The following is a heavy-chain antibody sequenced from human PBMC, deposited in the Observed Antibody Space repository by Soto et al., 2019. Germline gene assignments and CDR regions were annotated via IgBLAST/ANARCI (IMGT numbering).Heavy chain of an antibody. V-gene: IGHV3-53*02. CDR1: GFTVTSNY. J-gene: IGHJ6*02. CDR2: TFSGGTT. D-gene: IGHD2-2*01. Sequence: EVQLVETGGGLIQPGGSLRLSCAASGFTVTSNYMIWVRQPPGKGLEWVSTTFSGGTTNYADSVKGRFTISRDNSKNTLYLQMNNLRVEDTAVYYCARKPPCAIQGWAYGMDVWGQGTTVSVSS. CDR3: ARKPPCAIQGWAYGMDV.